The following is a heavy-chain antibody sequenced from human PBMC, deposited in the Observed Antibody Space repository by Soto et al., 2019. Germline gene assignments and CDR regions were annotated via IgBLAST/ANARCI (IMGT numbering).Heavy chain of an antibody. D-gene: IGHD2-8*02. CDR2: INPTGTMT. Sequence: ASVKVSCKSSGYNFFTIYYIHWVRQAPGQGLEWMGIINPTGTMTRYSEKFQGRLTMTRDTSTSTDYMELSSLTSEDTAVYFCARDTGGDHHAFDIWGQGTMVTVSS. V-gene: IGHV1-46*01. CDR3: ARDTGGDHHAFDI. J-gene: IGHJ3*02. CDR1: GYNFFTIYY.